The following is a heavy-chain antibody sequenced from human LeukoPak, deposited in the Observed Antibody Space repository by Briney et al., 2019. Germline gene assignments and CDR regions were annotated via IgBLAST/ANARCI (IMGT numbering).Heavy chain of an antibody. V-gene: IGHV3-11*01. Sequence: GGSLRLSCAASEFTLSDYYMSWIRQAPGKGLEWVSYVSRSGTTIYYADSVKGRFTISRDNAKNSLYLQMNSLRADDTAVYFCARDKYETSGCFDYWGQGALVTVSS. J-gene: IGHJ4*02. CDR1: EFTLSDYY. CDR2: VSRSGTTI. D-gene: IGHD3-22*01. CDR3: ARDKYETSGCFDY.